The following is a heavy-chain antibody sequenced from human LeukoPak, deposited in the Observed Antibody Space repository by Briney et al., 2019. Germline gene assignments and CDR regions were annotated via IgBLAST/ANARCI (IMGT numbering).Heavy chain of an antibody. D-gene: IGHD3-10*01. Sequence: GGSLRLSCAASGFTFSSYGMHWVRQAPGKGLEWVAVISYDGSNKYYADSVKGRFTISRDNSKNTLYLQMNSLRAEDTAVYYCAKDGYYYGSGVFDYWGQGTLVTVSS. CDR1: GFTFSSYG. J-gene: IGHJ4*02. CDR3: AKDGYYYGSGVFDY. V-gene: IGHV3-30*18. CDR2: ISYDGSNK.